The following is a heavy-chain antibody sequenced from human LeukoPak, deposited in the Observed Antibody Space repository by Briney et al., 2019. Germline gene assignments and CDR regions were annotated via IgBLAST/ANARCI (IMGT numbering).Heavy chain of an antibody. Sequence: PGGSLRLSCAASGFTFSSYSMNWVRQAPGKGLEWVSSISSSSSYIYYADSVKGRFTISRDSAKNSLYLQMNSLRAEDTAVYYCARVVEWGLLPCFDYWGQGTLVNVSS. V-gene: IGHV3-21*01. CDR2: ISSSSSYI. J-gene: IGHJ4*02. D-gene: IGHD1-26*01. CDR1: GFTFSSYS. CDR3: ARVVEWGLLPCFDY.